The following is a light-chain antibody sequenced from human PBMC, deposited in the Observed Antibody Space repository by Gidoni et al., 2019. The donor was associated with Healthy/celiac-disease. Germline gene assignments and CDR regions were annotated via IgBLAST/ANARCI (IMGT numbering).Light chain of an antibody. CDR3: QQRSTRPCT. J-gene: IGKJ2*01. Sequence: EVVLTQSPATLSLSRGERATLSCRASHSVRSYLAWYQQKPGHAPRLHIDDASNRATGIPARVSGSGSGTAFTLTISSLEPVDFDVYYWQQRSTRPCTFGQGTKLEIK. CDR2: DAS. CDR1: HSVRSY. V-gene: IGKV3-11*01.